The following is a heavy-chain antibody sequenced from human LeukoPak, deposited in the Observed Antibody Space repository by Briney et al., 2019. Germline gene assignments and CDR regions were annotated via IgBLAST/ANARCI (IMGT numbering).Heavy chain of an antibody. CDR1: GFTFSSYS. CDR3: ARGPQRSGSYDDY. D-gene: IGHD1-26*01. V-gene: IGHV3-48*04. Sequence: GGSLRLSCAASGFTFSSYSMNWVRQAPGKGLEWVSYISSISGTINYADSVKGRFTISRDNTKNSLYLQMNSLRAEDTAVYYCARGPQRSGSYDDYWGQGTLVTVSS. CDR2: ISSISGTI. J-gene: IGHJ4*02.